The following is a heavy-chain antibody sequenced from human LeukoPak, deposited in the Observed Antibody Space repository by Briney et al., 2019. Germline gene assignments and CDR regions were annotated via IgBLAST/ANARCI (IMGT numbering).Heavy chain of an antibody. Sequence: KPGGSLRLSCAASGFTFSDYYMSWIRQAPGEGLEWVSYISSSGSTIYYADSVKGRFTISRDNAKNSLYLQMNSMRAEDTAVYYCARVLAEGVVRGVIRDWGQGTLVTVSS. CDR2: ISSSGSTI. V-gene: IGHV3-11*04. D-gene: IGHD3-10*01. CDR3: ARVLAEGVVRGVIRD. CDR1: GFTFSDYY. J-gene: IGHJ4*02.